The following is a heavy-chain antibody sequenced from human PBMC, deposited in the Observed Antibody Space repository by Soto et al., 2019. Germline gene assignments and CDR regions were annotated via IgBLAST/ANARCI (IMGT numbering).Heavy chain of an antibody. J-gene: IGHJ3*02. CDR2: IKSKTDGGTT. D-gene: IGHD3-10*01. CDR1: KFTFSNAW. V-gene: IGHV3-15*01. CDR3: TTSPYCSGNYDAFDI. Sequence: PLRVSWTSAKFTFSNAWRSLVIKNPIKLLELFGRIKSKTDGGTTDYAAPVKGRFTISRDDSKTTQYLQMNSLKTEDTAVYFWTTSPYCSGNYDAFDIWGQGTMVTVSS.